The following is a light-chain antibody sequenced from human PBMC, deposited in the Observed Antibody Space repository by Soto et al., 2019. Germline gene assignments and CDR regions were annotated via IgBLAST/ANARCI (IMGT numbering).Light chain of an antibody. CDR1: QSISTH. CDR3: QQSYTSWWT. Sequence: DIQMTQSPSSLSASVGDRVSITCRASQSISTHLSWYQQKPGKAPKLLIYAASCLQSWVPSRFTGSGSGTDFTLTISSLQPEDFATYYCQQSYTSWWTFGQGTKVEIK. J-gene: IGKJ1*01. CDR2: AAS. V-gene: IGKV1-39*01.